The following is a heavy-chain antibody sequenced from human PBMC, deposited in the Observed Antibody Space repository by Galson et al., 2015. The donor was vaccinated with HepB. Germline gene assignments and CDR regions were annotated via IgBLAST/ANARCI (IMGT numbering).Heavy chain of an antibody. CDR2: IYPDDSDT. CDR3: ARRSSSAAGGRGLDV. V-gene: IGHV5-51*01. J-gene: IGHJ6*02. CDR1: GYSFTSYW. Sequence: QSGAEVKKPGDSLKISCQGSGYSFTSYWIAWVRQMPGKGLEWMGIIYPDDSDTRYSPSFQGQVTISADKSIGTAYLQWSSLKASDTAMYYCARRSSSAAGGRGLDVWGQGTTVTVSS. D-gene: IGHD6-6*01.